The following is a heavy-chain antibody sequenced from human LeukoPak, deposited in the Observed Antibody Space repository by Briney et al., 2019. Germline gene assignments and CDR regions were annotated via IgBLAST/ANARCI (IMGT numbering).Heavy chain of an antibody. CDR2: ISHDGRNA. V-gene: IGHV3-23*01. D-gene: IGHD6-19*01. J-gene: IGHJ5*02. Sequence: GGSLRLSCAASGLHFSGTAMSWVRQAPGKGLEWVSAISHDGRNAYYADSLKGRLTISGDKSKKTVSLEISSLTAADTGVYYCAKDGAQYSSGPECDPRGQGALVTVSP. CDR3: AKDGAQYSSGPECDP. CDR1: GLHFSGTA.